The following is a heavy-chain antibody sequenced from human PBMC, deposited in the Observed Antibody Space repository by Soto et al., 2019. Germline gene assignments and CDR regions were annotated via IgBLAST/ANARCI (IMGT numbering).Heavy chain of an antibody. CDR1: GGSISNHY. Sequence: SETMSLTCSVSGGSISNHYWSWIRKPHGKGLEWIGYIYYNGNTNYNPSLKSRVTMSVDTSRNQISLKLTTVTVADTAVYYCTRANSYSAYWGKGTLVPVS. CDR2: IYYNGNT. CDR3: TRANSYSAY. D-gene: IGHD7-27*01. J-gene: IGHJ4*02. V-gene: IGHV4-59*11.